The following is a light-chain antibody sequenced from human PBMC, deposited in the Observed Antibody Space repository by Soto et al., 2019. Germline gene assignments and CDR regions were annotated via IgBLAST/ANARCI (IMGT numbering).Light chain of an antibody. J-gene: IGKJ2*01. CDR3: MQALQTPYT. Sequence: DIVMTQSPLSLPVTPGEPASISCRSSQSLLHRNGDNYLAWYQQKPGQSPHLLIYLASNRASGVPDRFCGSGSGTDFTLKISRVEAEDVGVYYCMQALQTPYTFGQGTKLEIK. CDR2: LAS. V-gene: IGKV2-28*01. CDR1: QSLLHRNGDNY.